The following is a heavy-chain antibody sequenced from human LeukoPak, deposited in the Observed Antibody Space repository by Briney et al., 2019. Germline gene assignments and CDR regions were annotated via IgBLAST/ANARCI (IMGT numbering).Heavy chain of an antibody. D-gene: IGHD5-12*01. CDR3: ARGQSRVATMNRFFWVHWFDP. Sequence: SETLSLTCAVYGGSFSGYYWSWIRQPPGKGLEWIGEINHSGSTNYNPSLKSRVTISVDTSKNQFSLKLSSVTAADTAVYYCARGQSRVATMNRFFWVHWFDPWGQGTLVTVSS. V-gene: IGHV4-34*01. J-gene: IGHJ5*02. CDR2: INHSGST. CDR1: GGSFSGYY.